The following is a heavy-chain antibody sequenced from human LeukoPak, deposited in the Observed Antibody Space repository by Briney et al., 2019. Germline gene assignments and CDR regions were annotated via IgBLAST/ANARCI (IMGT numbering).Heavy chain of an antibody. CDR2: ISGSGGST. V-gene: IGHV3-23*01. CDR3: AKDKLGYRDPL. D-gene: IGHD6-25*01. CDR1: DFTFSFYW. Sequence: GGSLRLSCVASDFTFSFYWMTWVRQAPGKGLEWVSAISGSGGSTYYADSVKGRFTISRDNSKNTLYLQMNSLRAEDTAVYYCAKDKLGYRDPLWGQGTMVTVSS. J-gene: IGHJ3*01.